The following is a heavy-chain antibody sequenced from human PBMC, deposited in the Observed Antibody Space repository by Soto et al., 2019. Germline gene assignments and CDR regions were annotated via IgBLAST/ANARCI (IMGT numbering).Heavy chain of an antibody. CDR3: ARGKLVWYGDLTPYHRDMDV. CDR1: GGSFDDFY. CDR2: ISHDGGT. J-gene: IGHJ6*02. D-gene: IGHD3-10*01. Sequence: QVQLQQWGAGLLRPSETLSLTCAFYGGSFDDFYWSWVRQSPGKGLEWVGEISHDGGTNYSPSLASRVYISVDTSKNQFSLHLRSVTAADTGLYYCARGKLVWYGDLTPYHRDMDVWGQGTTVTVSS. V-gene: IGHV4-34*02.